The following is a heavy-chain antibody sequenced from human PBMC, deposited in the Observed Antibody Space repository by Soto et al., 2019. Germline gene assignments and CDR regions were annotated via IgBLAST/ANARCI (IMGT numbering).Heavy chain of an antibody. D-gene: IGHD1-1*01. CDR3: VRQGIGYLHGLVDV. CDR1: SGPSSSHN. Sequence: QVQLQQSGPGLLKPSETLSLTCTVSSGPSSSHNWGWIRQPPGRGLEWIGYVYDTGDTSYNPSLRSRVTISADTTTNHISLTLTSVTAADTAVYYCVRQGIGYLHGLVDVWGQGTTVSVSS. V-gene: IGHV4-59*08. CDR2: VYDTGDT. J-gene: IGHJ6*02.